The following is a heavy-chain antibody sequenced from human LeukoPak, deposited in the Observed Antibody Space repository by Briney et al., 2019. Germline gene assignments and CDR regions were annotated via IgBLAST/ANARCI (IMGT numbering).Heavy chain of an antibody. Sequence: SETLSLTCTVSGGSISSGGYYWSWIRQHPGKGLEWIGYIYYSGSTYYNPSLKSRVTISVDTSKNQFSLKLSSVTAADTAVYYCARHSPYSIAAAYFDYWGQGTLVTVSS. D-gene: IGHD6-13*01. J-gene: IGHJ4*02. CDR3: ARHSPYSIAAAYFDY. CDR1: GGSISSGGYY. V-gene: IGHV4-31*03. CDR2: IYYSGST.